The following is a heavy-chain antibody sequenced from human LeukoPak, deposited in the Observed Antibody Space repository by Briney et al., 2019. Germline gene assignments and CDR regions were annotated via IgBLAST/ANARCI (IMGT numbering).Heavy chain of an antibody. CDR2: IYYSGST. V-gene: IGHV4-59*01. Sequence: SETLSLTCTVSGGSISSYYWSWIRQPPGKGLEWIGYIYYSGSTNYNPSLKSRVTISVDTSKNQFSLKLSSVTAADTAVYYCAREYCSSTSCYTEEWFDPWGQGTLVTVSS. D-gene: IGHD2-2*02. CDR1: GGSISSYY. CDR3: AREYCSSTSCYTEEWFDP. J-gene: IGHJ5*02.